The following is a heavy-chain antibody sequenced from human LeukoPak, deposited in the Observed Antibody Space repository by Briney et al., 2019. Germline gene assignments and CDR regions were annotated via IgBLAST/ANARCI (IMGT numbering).Heavy chain of an antibody. Sequence: AASVKVSCKASGNTFTRYGISWVRQAPGQGLEWMGWVGVYSQNTAYAQKFQGRVTMTTDTSTSTVYMPVRSLRSDGAAVYYCARDAPRGSGDCYFDYWGQGTLVTGSS. CDR2: VGVYSQNT. J-gene: IGHJ4*02. CDR1: GNTFTRYG. V-gene: IGHV1-18*01. CDR3: ARDAPRGSGDCYFDY. D-gene: IGHD2-21*02.